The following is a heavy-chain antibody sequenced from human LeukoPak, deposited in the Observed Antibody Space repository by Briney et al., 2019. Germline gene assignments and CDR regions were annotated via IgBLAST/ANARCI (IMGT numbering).Heavy chain of an antibody. D-gene: IGHD6-19*01. Sequence: SETLSLTCAVYGGSFSGYYWSWIRQPPGKGLEWIGYIYYSGSTNYNPSLKSRVTISVDTSKNQFSLKLSSVTAADTAVYYCARVSKQLSYFDYWGQGTLVTVSS. J-gene: IGHJ4*02. CDR1: GGSFSGYY. CDR3: ARVSKQLSYFDY. CDR2: IYYSGST. V-gene: IGHV4-59*01.